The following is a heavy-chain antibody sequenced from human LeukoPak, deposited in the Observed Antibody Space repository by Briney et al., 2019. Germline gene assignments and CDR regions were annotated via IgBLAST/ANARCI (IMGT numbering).Heavy chain of an antibody. CDR1: GYSISRGYY. CDR3: ARAGWIITSGIDY. D-gene: IGHD3-10*01. Sequence: SETLSLTCGVSGYSISRGYYWAWIRQPPGKGLEWIGTIYHTGSTYYTPTLGSRVTISVDTSKNEFSLNLNSVTAADTAVYYCARAGWIITSGIDYWGQGALVTVSS. CDR2: IYHTGST. V-gene: IGHV4-38-2*01. J-gene: IGHJ4*02.